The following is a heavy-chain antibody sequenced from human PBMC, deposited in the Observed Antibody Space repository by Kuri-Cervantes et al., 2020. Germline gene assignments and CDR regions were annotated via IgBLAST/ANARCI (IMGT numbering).Heavy chain of an antibody. D-gene: IGHD6-13*01. CDR2: IYTSGST. J-gene: IGHJ4*02. CDR1: GGSISSYY. V-gene: IGHV4-4*07. CDR3: ARDNAAALDY. Sequence: GSLRLSCTVSGGSISSYYWSWIRQPAGKGLEWIGRIYTSGSTNYNPSLKSRVTMSVDTSKNQFSLKLSSVTAADTAVCYCARDNAAALDYWGQGTLVTVSS.